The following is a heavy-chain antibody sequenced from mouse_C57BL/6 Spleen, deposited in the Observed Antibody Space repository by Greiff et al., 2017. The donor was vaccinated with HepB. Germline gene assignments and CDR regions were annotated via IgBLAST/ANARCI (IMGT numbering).Heavy chain of an antibody. D-gene: IGHD1-1*01. J-gene: IGHJ2*01. CDR1: GYTFTSYD. V-gene: IGHV1-85*01. Sequence: QVQLQQSGPELVKPGASVKLSCKASGYTFTSYDINWVKQGPGQGLEWIGWIYPRDGSTKYNEKFKGKATLTVDTSSSTAYMELHSLTSEDSAVYFCAREDYGSSADYFDYWGQGTTLTVSS. CDR2: IYPRDGST. CDR3: AREDYGSSADYFDY.